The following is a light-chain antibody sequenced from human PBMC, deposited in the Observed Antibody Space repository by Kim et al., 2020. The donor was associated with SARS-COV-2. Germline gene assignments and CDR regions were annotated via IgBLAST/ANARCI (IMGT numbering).Light chain of an antibody. CDR1: SIGSKS. Sequence: PGKEARITCGGNSIGSKSVHWYQEKPGQAPVLVISYDSDRPSGIPERFSGSNSGNTATLTISRVEAGDEADYYCQVWDSSSDHRVVFGGGTQLTVL. J-gene: IGLJ2*01. CDR2: YDS. V-gene: IGLV3-21*04. CDR3: QVWDSSSDHRVV.